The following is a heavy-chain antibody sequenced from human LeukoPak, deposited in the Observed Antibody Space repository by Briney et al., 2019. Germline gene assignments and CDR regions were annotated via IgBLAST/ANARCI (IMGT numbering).Heavy chain of an antibody. Sequence: ASVKVPCKASGYTFTSYDINWVRQATGQGLEWMGWMNPNSGNTGHAQKFQGRVTMTRNTSISTAYMELSSLRSEDTAVYYCARVLWFEAAADTPTFGYWGQGTLVTVSS. J-gene: IGHJ4*02. CDR1: GYTFTSYD. CDR2: MNPNSGNT. D-gene: IGHD6-13*01. CDR3: ARVLWFEAAADTPTFGY. V-gene: IGHV1-8*01.